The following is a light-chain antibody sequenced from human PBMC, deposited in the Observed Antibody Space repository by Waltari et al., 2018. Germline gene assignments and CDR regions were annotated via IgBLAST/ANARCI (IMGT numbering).Light chain of an antibody. CDR1: QTISIY. CDR2: AAS. J-gene: IGKJ2*01. Sequence: IQLTQSPSFLSASVGDRVTITCRASQTISIYLAWYQQKPGKAPKLLIYAASTLQRGVPSRFSGSASGTEFSLTISSLQPEDSATYYCQQLNSYRYTFGQGTKL. V-gene: IGKV1-9*01. CDR3: QQLNSYRYT.